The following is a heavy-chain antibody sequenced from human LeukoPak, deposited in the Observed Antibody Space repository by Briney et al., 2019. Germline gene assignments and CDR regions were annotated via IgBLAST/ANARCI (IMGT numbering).Heavy chain of an antibody. J-gene: IGHJ5*02. CDR2: ISGSGGST. Sequence: GGSLRLSCAASGFTFSSYAMSWVRQAPGKGLEWVSAISGSGGSTYYADSVKGRFTISRDNSKNSLYLQMNSLRAEDTAVYYCARDRVVGATRRFDPWGQGTLVTVSS. CDR3: ARDRVVGATRRFDP. D-gene: IGHD1-26*01. CDR1: GFTFSSYA. V-gene: IGHV3-23*01.